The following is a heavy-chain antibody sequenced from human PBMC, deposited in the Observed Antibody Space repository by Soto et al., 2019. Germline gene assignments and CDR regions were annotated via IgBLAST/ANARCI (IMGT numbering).Heavy chain of an antibody. D-gene: IGHD6-6*01. V-gene: IGHV3-30*18. CDR2: ISYDGSNK. Sequence: SLRLSCAASGFTFSSYGMHWVRQAPGKGLEWVAVISYDGSNKYYADSVKGRFTISRDNSKNTLYLQMNSLRAEDTAVYYCAKGAARLRPDWFDPWGQGTLVTVSS. CDR1: GFTFSSYG. J-gene: IGHJ5*02. CDR3: AKGAARLRPDWFDP.